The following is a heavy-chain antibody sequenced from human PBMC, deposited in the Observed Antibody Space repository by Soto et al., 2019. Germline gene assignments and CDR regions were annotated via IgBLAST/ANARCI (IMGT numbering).Heavy chain of an antibody. CDR2: ISYDGSNK. V-gene: IGHV3-30*18. D-gene: IGHD4-17*01. CDR1: GFTFSSYG. CDR3: AKDLTTVVPRPPQDNYYYGMDV. J-gene: IGHJ6*02. Sequence: GGSLRLSCAASGFTFSSYGMHWVRQAPGKGLEWVAVISYDGSNKYYADSVKGRFTISRDNSKNTLYLQMNSLRAEDTAVYYCAKDLTTVVPRPPQDNYYYGMDVWGQGTTVTVSS.